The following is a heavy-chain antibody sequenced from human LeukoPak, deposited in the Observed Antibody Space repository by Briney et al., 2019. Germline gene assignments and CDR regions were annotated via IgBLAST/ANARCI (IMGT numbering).Heavy chain of an antibody. D-gene: IGHD1-26*01. Sequence: PGGSLRLSCTASGFNFSSYWMSWVRQAPGKGLEWVANIKQDGSGKYYVDSVKGRFTISRDNAKNSLYLQMNSLRAEDTAVYYCARDRVGGSYNYWGQGTLVTVSS. J-gene: IGHJ4*02. CDR1: GFNFSSYW. CDR2: IKQDGSGK. CDR3: ARDRVGGSYNY. V-gene: IGHV3-7*01.